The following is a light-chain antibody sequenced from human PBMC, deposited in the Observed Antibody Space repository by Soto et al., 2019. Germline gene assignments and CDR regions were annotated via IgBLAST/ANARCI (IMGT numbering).Light chain of an antibody. CDR1: QSVSSSS. CDR2: DAS. V-gene: IGKV3-20*01. CDR3: QQYRSWPRT. J-gene: IGKJ1*01. Sequence: EIVLTQSPGTLSLSPGERATLSCRASQSVSSSSLAWYQQKRGQAPRLLIHDASSRATGIPDRFSGSGSGTDFTLTISRLEPEDFAVYYCQQYRSWPRTFGQGTKVDIK.